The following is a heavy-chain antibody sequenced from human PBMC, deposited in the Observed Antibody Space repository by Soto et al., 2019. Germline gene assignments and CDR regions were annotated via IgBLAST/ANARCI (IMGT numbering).Heavy chain of an antibody. Sequence: GGSLRLSCAASGFNVGDYEMKWVRQAPGKGLEWISMITSGGTVFHYADSVRGRFAISRDDTENSLHLQMNSLRVEDTAMYYCARGRYALGVWGQGTTVTVSS. CDR3: ARGRYALGV. CDR1: GFNVGDYE. CDR2: ITSGGTV. J-gene: IGHJ6*02. V-gene: IGHV3-48*03. D-gene: IGHD3-9*01.